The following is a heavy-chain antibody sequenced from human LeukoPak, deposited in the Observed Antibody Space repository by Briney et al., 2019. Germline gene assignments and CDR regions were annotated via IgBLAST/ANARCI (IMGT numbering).Heavy chain of an antibody. CDR3: ARSFLNYYDSRGYPYFFDN. CDR1: GFTFGSHV. CDR2: ISSRSSFV. Sequence: PGGSLRLSCTASGFTFGSHVMNWVRQAPGKGLEWVSSISSRSSFVYYADSVKGRFTISRVDAKSSLYLQMNSLRAEDTAMYYCARSFLNYYDSRGYPYFFDNWGQGTLVTVPS. V-gene: IGHV3-21*01. D-gene: IGHD3-22*01. J-gene: IGHJ4*02.